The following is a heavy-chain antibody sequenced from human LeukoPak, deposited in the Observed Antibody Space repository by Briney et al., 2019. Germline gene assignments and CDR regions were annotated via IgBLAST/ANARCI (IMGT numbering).Heavy chain of an antibody. CDR2: ISYDGSNK. J-gene: IGHJ4*02. CDR1: GFTFSSNG. Sequence: GGSLRLSCAASGFTFSSNGMHWVRRAPGKGLEWLAVISYDGSNKYYADSVKGRFTISRDNSKNTLYLQMNSLRAEDTAVYYCATDDAYYYDSSGYSTGYWGQGTLVTVSS. D-gene: IGHD3-22*01. V-gene: IGHV3-30*03. CDR3: ATDDAYYYDSSGYSTGY.